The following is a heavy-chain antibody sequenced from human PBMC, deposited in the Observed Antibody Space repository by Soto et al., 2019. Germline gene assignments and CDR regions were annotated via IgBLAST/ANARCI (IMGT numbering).Heavy chain of an antibody. Sequence: QVQLQQWGAGLLKPSETLSLTCAVYGGSFSGYYWSWIRQPPGKGLEWIGEINHSGSTNYNPSLKSRVTISVDTSKNQFSLKLSSVTAADTAVYYCARASWGSVTSYYYYYMDVWGKGTTVTVSS. CDR2: INHSGST. CDR3: ARASWGSVTSYYYYYMDV. V-gene: IGHV4-34*01. J-gene: IGHJ6*03. CDR1: GGSFSGYY. D-gene: IGHD4-17*01.